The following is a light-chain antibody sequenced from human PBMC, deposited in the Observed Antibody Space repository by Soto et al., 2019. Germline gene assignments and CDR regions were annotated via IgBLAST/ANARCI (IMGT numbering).Light chain of an antibody. CDR2: DVS. Sequence: QSALTQPASVSGSPGQPITISCTGTSSDVCGYNYVSCYQQHPCKAPKLMIYDVSNRPSGVSNRFSGSKSGNTASLTISGLQADAEANYYFSSYTSSSTVVFGGGTKQTVL. CDR3: SSYTSSSTVV. V-gene: IGLV2-14*01. CDR1: SSDVCGYNY. J-gene: IGLJ2*01.